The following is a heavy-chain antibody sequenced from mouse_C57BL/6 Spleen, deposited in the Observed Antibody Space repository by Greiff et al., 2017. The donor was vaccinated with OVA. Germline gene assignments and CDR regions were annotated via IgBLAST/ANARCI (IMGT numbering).Heavy chain of an antibody. CDR3: TRGNYYGSSYVEWFAY. CDR1: GYTFTSYW. J-gene: IGHJ3*01. Sequence: VQLKQSGTVLARPGASVKMSCKTSGYTFTSYWMHWVKQRPGQGLEWIGAIYPGNSDTSYNQKFKGKAKLTAVTSASTAYMELSSLTNEDSAVYYCTRGNYYGSSYVEWFAYWGQGTLVTVSA. V-gene: IGHV1-5*01. D-gene: IGHD1-1*01. CDR2: IYPGNSDT.